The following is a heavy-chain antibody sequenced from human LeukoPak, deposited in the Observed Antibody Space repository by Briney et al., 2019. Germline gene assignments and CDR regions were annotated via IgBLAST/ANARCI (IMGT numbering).Heavy chain of an antibody. V-gene: IGHV4-31*03. CDR3: AREPYDFWSGYWFDP. Sequence: SQTLSLTCTVSGGSISSGGYYWSWIRQHPGKGLEWIGYIYYSGSTYYNLSLKSRVTISVDTSKNQFSLKLSSVTAADMAVYYCAREPYDFWSGYWFDPWGQGTLVTVSS. D-gene: IGHD3-3*01. J-gene: IGHJ5*02. CDR2: IYYSGST. CDR1: GGSISSGGYY.